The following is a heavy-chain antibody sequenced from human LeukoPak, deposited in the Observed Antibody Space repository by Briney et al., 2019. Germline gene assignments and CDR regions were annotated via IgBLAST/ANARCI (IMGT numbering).Heavy chain of an antibody. Sequence: ASMKVSCKASGYTFINYGISWVRQAPGQGREWMGWISAHNGDTNYAQKFQGRVTMTTDTSTSTIYMEMRSLASDDTAVYYCARELREEMAPGVGTDDFDVWGQGTMVTVSS. D-gene: IGHD5-24*01. V-gene: IGHV1-18*01. J-gene: IGHJ3*01. CDR3: ARELREEMAPGVGTDDFDV. CDR2: ISAHNGDT. CDR1: GYTFINYG.